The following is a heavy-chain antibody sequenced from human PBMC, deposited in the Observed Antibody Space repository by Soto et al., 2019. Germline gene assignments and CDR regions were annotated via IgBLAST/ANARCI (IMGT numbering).Heavy chain of an antibody. V-gene: IGHV3-33*01. Sequence: GGSLRLSCAASGFTFSSYGMHWVRQAPGKGLEWVAVIWYDGSNKYYADSVKGRFTISRDNSKNTLYLQMNSLRAEDTAVYYCARERGGVVVVANGAFDIWGQGTMVTGSS. CDR2: IWYDGSNK. J-gene: IGHJ3*02. CDR3: ARERGGVVVVANGAFDI. D-gene: IGHD2-15*01. CDR1: GFTFSSYG.